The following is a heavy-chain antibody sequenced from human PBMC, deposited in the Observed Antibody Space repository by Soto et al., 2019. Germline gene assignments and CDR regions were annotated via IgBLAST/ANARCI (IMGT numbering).Heavy chain of an antibody. J-gene: IGHJ4*02. Sequence: SETLSLTCAVYGGSFSGYYWSWIRQPPGKGLEWIGEINHSGSTNYNPSLKSRVTISVDTSKNQFSLKLSSVTAADTAVYYCARGRYSSSWYRRNPYFDYWGQGALVTVSS. CDR1: GGSFSGYY. CDR2: INHSGST. V-gene: IGHV4-34*01. CDR3: ARGRYSSSWYRRNPYFDY. D-gene: IGHD6-13*01.